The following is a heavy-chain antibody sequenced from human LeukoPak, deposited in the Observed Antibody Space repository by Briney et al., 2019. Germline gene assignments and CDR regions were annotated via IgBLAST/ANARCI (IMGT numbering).Heavy chain of an antibody. CDR1: GGSISSYY. CDR3: ARQAGSFTTFDY. D-gene: IGHD1-26*01. V-gene: IGHV4-59*08. J-gene: IGHJ4*02. Sequence: SQTLSLTCNVSGGSISSYYWTWIRQSPGKGLEWIGYISYSGSTKYNPSVERRVTISKDTSKNHFFLRINSVAAADTATYYCARQAGSFTTFDYWGQGILVTVSP. CDR2: ISYSGST.